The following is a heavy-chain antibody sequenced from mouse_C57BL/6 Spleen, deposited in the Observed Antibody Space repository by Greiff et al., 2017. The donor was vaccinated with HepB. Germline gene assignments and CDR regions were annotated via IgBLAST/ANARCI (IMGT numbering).Heavy chain of an antibody. Sequence: QVQLQQPGAELVRPGSSVKLSCKASGYTFTSYWMDWVKQRPGQGLEWIGNIYPSDSETHYNQKFKDKATLTVDKSSSTAYMQLSSLTSEDSAVYYCARYKDSSGYSFAYWGQGTLVTVSA. CDR2: IYPSDSET. J-gene: IGHJ3*01. D-gene: IGHD3-2*02. CDR1: GYTFTSYW. V-gene: IGHV1-61*01. CDR3: ARYKDSSGYSFAY.